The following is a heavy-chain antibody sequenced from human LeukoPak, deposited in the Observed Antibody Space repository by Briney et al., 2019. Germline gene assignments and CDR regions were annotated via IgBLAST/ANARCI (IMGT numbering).Heavy chain of an antibody. V-gene: IGHV3-21*01. CDR1: GFTFSSYS. CDR3: VRVITSTSLTNWFDP. Sequence: GGSLRLSCAASGFTFSSYSMNWVRQAPGKGLEWVSAISGSSDAIYYADSVKGRFTISRDNAKNSLYLQMNSLRAEDTAVYYCVRVITSTSLTNWFDPWGQGTLVTVSS. D-gene: IGHD3-10*01. CDR2: ISGSSDAI. J-gene: IGHJ5*02.